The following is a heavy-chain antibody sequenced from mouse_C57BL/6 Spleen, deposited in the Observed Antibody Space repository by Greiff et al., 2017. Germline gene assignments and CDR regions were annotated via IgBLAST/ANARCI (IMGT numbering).Heavy chain of an antibody. CDR1: GFSLTSYG. D-gene: IGHD4-1*01. CDR2: IWGDGST. CDR3: AKPAWDGAWFAY. V-gene: IGHV2-3*01. Sequence: VQRVESGPGLVAPSQSLSITCTVSGFSLTSYGVRWVRPPPGKGLEWLGVIWGDGSTNYHSALISRLSISKDNSKIQVFLKLNSLHTDDTATYYCAKPAWDGAWFAYWGQGTLVTVSA. J-gene: IGHJ3*01.